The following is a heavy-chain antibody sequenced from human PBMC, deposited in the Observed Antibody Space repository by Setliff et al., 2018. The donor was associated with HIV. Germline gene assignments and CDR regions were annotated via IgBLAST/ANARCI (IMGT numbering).Heavy chain of an antibody. V-gene: IGHV4-34*01. D-gene: IGHD3-3*01. CDR3: ARGSYRGSGYFVRYFDS. J-gene: IGHJ4*02. Sequence: SETLSLTCAVYGGSFTTYYWSWIRQTPGKGPEWIGENNHGGSTNYNPSLKSRVTISVDRSKNQFFLKLTSVTAADTVVYYCARGSYRGSGYFVRYFDSWAQGMQVTVSS. CDR2: NNHGGST. CDR1: GGSFTTYY.